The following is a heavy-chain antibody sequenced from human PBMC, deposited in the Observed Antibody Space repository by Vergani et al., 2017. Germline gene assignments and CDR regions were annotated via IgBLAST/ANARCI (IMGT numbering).Heavy chain of an antibody. J-gene: IGHJ3*02. CDR2: IVVGSGNT. V-gene: IGHV1-58*02. Sequence: QMQLVQSGPEVKKPGTSVKVSCKASGFTFTSSAMQWVRQARGQRLEWIGWIVVGSGNTNYSQKFQERVTITRDMSTSTAYMELSSLRSEVTAVYYCAAGPGGWTGDPDAFDIWGQGTMVTVSS. CDR1: GFTFTSSA. CDR3: AAGPGGWTGDPDAFDI. D-gene: IGHD3/OR15-3a*01.